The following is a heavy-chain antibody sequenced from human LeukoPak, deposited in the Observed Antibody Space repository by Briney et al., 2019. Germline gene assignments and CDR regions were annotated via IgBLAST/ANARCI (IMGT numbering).Heavy chain of an antibody. CDR1: GFTFSSYS. Sequence: GGSLRLSCAASGFTFSSYSMNWVRQAPGKGLDWVSSISSSSTYIYYADSVKGRFTISRDNAKNSLYLQMNSLRAEDTAVYYCARDHSSGSLDYWGQGTLVTVSS. J-gene: IGHJ4*02. CDR3: ARDHSSGSLDY. CDR2: ISSSSTYI. D-gene: IGHD3-22*01. V-gene: IGHV3-21*01.